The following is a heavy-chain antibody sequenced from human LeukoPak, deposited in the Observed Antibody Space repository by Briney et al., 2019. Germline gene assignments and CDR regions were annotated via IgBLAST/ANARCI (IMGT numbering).Heavy chain of an antibody. CDR1: GYSISSGYY. Sequence: SETLSLTCTVSGYSISSGYYWGWIRQPPGKGLEWIGSLYHSGNSYYNPSLKSRATISVDTSKNHFSLKLRSVTAADTAVYYCARHPSRRYSSSWYWFDPWGQGTLVTVSS. V-gene: IGHV4-38-2*02. D-gene: IGHD6-13*01. J-gene: IGHJ5*02. CDR3: ARHPSRRYSSSWYWFDP. CDR2: LYHSGNS.